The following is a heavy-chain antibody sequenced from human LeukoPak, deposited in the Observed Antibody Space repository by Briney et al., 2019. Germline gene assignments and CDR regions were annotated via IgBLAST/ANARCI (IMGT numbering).Heavy chain of an antibody. CDR3: ASLLTPYHGSGGGGMDV. CDR1: GFTFSTHW. V-gene: IGHV3-74*01. D-gene: IGHD3-10*01. Sequence: PGGSLRLSCAASGFTFSTHWMYWVRQAPGRELVWVSRISGDGSMTGYADSVKGRFTISRDNAKDTLYLQMTSLRVEDTAVYSCASLLTPYHGSGGGGMDVWGQGTTVTVSS. CDR2: ISGDGSMT. J-gene: IGHJ6*02.